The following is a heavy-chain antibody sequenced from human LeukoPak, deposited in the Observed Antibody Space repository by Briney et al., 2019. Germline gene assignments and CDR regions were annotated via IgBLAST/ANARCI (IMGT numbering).Heavy chain of an antibody. Sequence: SETLSLTCTVSGGSISSSSYYWGWIRQPPGKGLEWIGSIYYSGSTYYNPSLKSRVTISVDTSKNQFSLKLSSVTAADTAVYYCARHRPSFDYWGQGTLVTVSS. CDR3: ARHRPSFDY. V-gene: IGHV4-39*01. CDR1: GGSISSSSYY. J-gene: IGHJ4*02. CDR2: IYYSGST.